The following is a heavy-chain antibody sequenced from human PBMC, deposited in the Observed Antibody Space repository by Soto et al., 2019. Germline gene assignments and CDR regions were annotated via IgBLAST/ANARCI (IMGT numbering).Heavy chain of an antibody. J-gene: IGHJ3*02. Sequence: EVQLVDSGGGLVQPGGSLRLSCAASGFTFSSYSMNWVRQAPGKGLEWVSYISSRSSTIHYADSVKDRVTITRDNAKNSLYLPMHSRSDEDTAVYYCARGGYCSSTSCYAGSCFDTCGQGTMVNFSS. CDR2: ISSRSSTI. D-gene: IGHD2-2*01. CDR1: GFTFSSYS. V-gene: IGHV3-48*02. CDR3: ARGGYCSSTSCYAGSCFDT.